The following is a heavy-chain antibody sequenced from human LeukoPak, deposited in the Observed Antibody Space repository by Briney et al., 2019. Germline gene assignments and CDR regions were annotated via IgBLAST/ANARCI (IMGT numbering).Heavy chain of an antibody. D-gene: IGHD5-12*01. CDR3: ARWSGVVATTNVWDAFDI. CDR2: ILYIGST. Sequence: SETLSLTCTVSGGSIGSYYWSWIRQPPGKGLEWIGYILYIGSTNYNPSLKSRVTISLDTSKNQFSLKLSSVTAADTAVYYCARWSGVVATTNVWDAFDIWGQGTMVMVSS. J-gene: IGHJ3*02. V-gene: IGHV4-59*01. CDR1: GGSIGSYY.